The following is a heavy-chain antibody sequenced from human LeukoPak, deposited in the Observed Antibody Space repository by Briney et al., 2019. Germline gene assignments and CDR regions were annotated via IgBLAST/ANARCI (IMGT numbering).Heavy chain of an antibody. CDR3: ARLDEYSSSSRYYGMDV. CDR2: VIPIFGTA. Sequence: KISCKGSGYSFTSYWIGWVRQMPGKGLEWMGGVIPIFGTANYAQKFQGRVTITADESTSTAYMELSSLRSEDTAVYYCARLDEYSSSSRYYGMDVWGQGTTVTVSS. V-gene: IGHV1-69*01. CDR1: GYSFTSYW. D-gene: IGHD6-6*01. J-gene: IGHJ6*02.